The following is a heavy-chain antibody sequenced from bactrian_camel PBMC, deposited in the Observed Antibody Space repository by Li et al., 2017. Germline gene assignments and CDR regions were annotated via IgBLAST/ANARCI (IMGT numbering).Heavy chain of an antibody. CDR1: GFTFSTSF. J-gene: IGHJ4*01. CDR3: RTGVVAGTT. D-gene: IGHD6*01. Sequence: VQLVESGGGLVQPGGSLTLSCAASGFTFSTSFMTWVRQAPGKGLEWVSTSVSGSGTTRYSDTVKGRFTISRDNAKNTLYLQMNRLKTEDTAVYYCRTGVVAGTTGGQGTQVTVS. CDR2: SVSGSGTT. V-gene: IGHV3S42*01.